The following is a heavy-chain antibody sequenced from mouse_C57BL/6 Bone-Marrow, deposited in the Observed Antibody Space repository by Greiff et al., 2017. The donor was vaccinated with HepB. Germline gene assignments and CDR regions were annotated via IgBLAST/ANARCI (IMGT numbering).Heavy chain of an antibody. Sequence: QVQLKQSGPELVKPGASVKISCKASGYSFTSYYIHWVKQRPGQGLEWIGWIYPGSGNTKYNEKFKGKVTLTADTSSSTAYMQLSSLTSEDSAVYYCATAQADYWGQGTTLTVSS. CDR2: IYPGSGNT. D-gene: IGHD3-2*02. V-gene: IGHV1-66*01. CDR1: GYSFTSYY. CDR3: ATAQADY. J-gene: IGHJ2*01.